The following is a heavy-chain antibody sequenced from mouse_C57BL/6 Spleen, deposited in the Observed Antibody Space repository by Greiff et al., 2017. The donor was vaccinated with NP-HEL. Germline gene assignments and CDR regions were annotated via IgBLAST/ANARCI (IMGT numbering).Heavy chain of an antibody. J-gene: IGHJ3*01. D-gene: IGHD2-4*01. CDR3: TRDQGYDYDEGVDWFAY. V-gene: IGHV5-9-1*02. Sequence: EVMLVESGEGLVKPGGSLKLSCAASGFTFSSYAMSWVRQTPEKRLEWVAYISSGGDYIYYADTVKGRFTISRDNARNTLYLQMSSLKSEDTAMYYCTRDQGYDYDEGVDWFAYWGQGTLVTVSA. CDR2: ISSGGDYI. CDR1: GFTFSSYA.